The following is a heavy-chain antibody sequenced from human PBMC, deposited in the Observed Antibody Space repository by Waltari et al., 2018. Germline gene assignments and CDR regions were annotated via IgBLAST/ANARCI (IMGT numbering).Heavy chain of an antibody. CDR1: GFTVSSNY. V-gene: IGHV3-53*02. J-gene: IGHJ6*03. CDR2: ISSGGST. Sequence: EVQLVETGGGLIQPGGSLRLSCAASGFTVSSNYMSWVRQAPGKGLEWVSVISSGGSTYYADSVKGRFTISRDNSKNTLYLQMNSLRAEDTAVYYCAREARDYYYYYMDVWGKGTTVTVSS. CDR3: AREARDYYYYYMDV.